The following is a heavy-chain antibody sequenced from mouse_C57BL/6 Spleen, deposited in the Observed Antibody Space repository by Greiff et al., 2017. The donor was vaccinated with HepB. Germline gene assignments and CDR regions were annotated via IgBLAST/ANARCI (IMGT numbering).Heavy chain of an antibody. CDR3: ARVPSYYYGSSPYWYFDV. J-gene: IGHJ1*03. Sequence: EVQVVESGGGLVKPGGSLKLSCAASGFTFSSYAMSWVRQTPEKRLEWVATISDGGSYTYYPDNVKGRFTISRDNAKNNLYLQMSHLKSEDTAMYYCARVPSYYYGSSPYWYFDVWGTGTTVTVSS. CDR1: GFTFSSYA. D-gene: IGHD1-1*01. V-gene: IGHV5-4*01. CDR2: ISDGGSYT.